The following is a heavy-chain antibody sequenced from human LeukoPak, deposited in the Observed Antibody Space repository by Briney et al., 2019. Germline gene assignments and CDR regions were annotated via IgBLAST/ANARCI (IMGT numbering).Heavy chain of an antibody. J-gene: IGHJ4*02. V-gene: IGHV4-30-2*01. CDR1: GGSISSGGYS. CDR2: IYHSGST. D-gene: IGHD3-10*01. CDR3: ARGRDGSELDY. Sequence: PSQTLSLTCAVSGGSISSGGYSWSWIRQPPGKGLEWIGYIYHSGSTYYNPSLKSRVTIPVDRSKNQFSLKLSSVTAADTAVYYCARGRDGSELDYWGQGTLVTVSS.